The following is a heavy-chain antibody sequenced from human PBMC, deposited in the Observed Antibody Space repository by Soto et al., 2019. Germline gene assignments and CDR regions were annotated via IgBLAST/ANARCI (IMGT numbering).Heavy chain of an antibody. Sequence: EVQLVESGGGVVQPGGSLGLSCTASGFTFNTHWMHWVRQAPGKGLVWVSRIYLDGITTNYADSVKGRLTVSRDNAKNTVYLHVNTLRDEDTAVYYCARGGAMGVDYWGQGTLVTVSS. J-gene: IGHJ4*02. CDR3: ARGGAMGVDY. V-gene: IGHV3-74*01. CDR1: GFTFNTHW. D-gene: IGHD1-26*01. CDR2: IYLDGITT.